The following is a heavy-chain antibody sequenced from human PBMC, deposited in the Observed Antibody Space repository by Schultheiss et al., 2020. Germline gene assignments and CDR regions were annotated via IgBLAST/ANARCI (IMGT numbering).Heavy chain of an antibody. CDR3: DLNWNYGRDY. J-gene: IGHJ4*02. CDR1: GFTFSSYA. Sequence: GGSLRLSCAASGFTFSSYAMHWVRQAPGKGLEWVAVISYDGSNKYYADSVKGRFTISRDNSKNTLYLQMNSLRAEDTAVYYCDLNWNYGRDYWGQGTLVTVSS. D-gene: IGHD1-7*01. V-gene: IGHV3-30*14. CDR2: ISYDGSNK.